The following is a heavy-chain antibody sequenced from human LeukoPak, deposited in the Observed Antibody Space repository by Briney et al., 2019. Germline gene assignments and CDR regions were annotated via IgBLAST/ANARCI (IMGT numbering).Heavy chain of an antibody. D-gene: IGHD4-17*01. CDR3: AKADYGDYAFDF. Sequence: GGSLRLSCETSGFVFSNYAMSWVRQAPGKGLEWVSAVSSGGDTYYADSVKGRFSISRDNSRNTLFLRLNSLRAEDTAVYYCAKADYGDYAFDFWGQGTLVTVSA. CDR2: VSSGGDT. CDR1: GFVFSNYA. J-gene: IGHJ4*02. V-gene: IGHV3-23*01.